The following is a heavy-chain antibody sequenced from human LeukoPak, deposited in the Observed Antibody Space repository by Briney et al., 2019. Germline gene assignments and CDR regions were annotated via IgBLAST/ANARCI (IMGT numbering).Heavy chain of an antibody. CDR2: MNPNSGNT. D-gene: IGHD6-19*01. V-gene: IGHV1-8*01. Sequence: ASVTVSCKASGYTFTSYDINWVRQATGQGLEWMGWMNPNSGNTGYAQKFQGRVTMTRNTSISTAYMELSSLRSEDTAVYYCASAQTIAVAVNFDYWGQGTLVTVSS. J-gene: IGHJ4*02. CDR3: ASAQTIAVAVNFDY. CDR1: GYTFTSYD.